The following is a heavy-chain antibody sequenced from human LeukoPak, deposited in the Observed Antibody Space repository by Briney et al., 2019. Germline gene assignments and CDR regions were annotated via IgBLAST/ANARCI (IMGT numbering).Heavy chain of an antibody. CDR3: ARDLTTVTKPVPGRFDP. V-gene: IGHV1-2*02. D-gene: IGHD4-17*01. CDR2: INPNSGGT. CDR1: GYTFTGYY. Sequence: ASVKVSCKASGYTFTGYYMHWVRQAPGQGLEGMGWINPNSGGTNYAQKFQGRVTMTRDPSIGTAYMELSRLRSDDTAVYYCARDLTTVTKPVPGRFDPWGQGTLVTVSS. J-gene: IGHJ5*02.